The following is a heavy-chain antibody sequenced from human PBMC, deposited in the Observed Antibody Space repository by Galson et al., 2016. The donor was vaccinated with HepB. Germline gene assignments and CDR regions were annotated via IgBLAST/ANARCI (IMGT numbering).Heavy chain of an antibody. CDR2: IGSSAYNT. CDR1: GLTFRNAA. J-gene: IGHJ4*01. Sequence: SLRLSCAASGLTFRNAAMSWVRQAPGKGLEWVSAIGSSAYNTFYADSVKGRFTISRDNSLHTLFLQMDSLRPEDTAVYYCANDRRGGFDYRGHGALVTVSS. CDR3: ANDRRGGFDY. V-gene: IGHV3-23*01.